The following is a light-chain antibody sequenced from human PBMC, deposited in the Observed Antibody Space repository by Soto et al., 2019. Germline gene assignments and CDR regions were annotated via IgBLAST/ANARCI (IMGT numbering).Light chain of an antibody. J-gene: IGKJ1*01. V-gene: IGKV1-5*03. Sequence: DIQMTQSPLTLSASVGDRVTITCRASQTISRWLAWYQQKPGKAPKLLIYRASSLESGVPSRFSGSGSGTEFPLTISSLQSDDSATYSCQQYQTWTFGQGTKVEIK. CDR2: RAS. CDR1: QTISRW. CDR3: QQYQTWT.